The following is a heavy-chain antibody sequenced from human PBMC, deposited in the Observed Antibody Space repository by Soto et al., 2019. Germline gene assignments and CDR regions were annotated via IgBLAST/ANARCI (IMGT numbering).Heavy chain of an antibody. CDR2: VNGDGSIT. D-gene: IGHD2-15*01. CDR1: GFTFSNYW. V-gene: IGHV3-74*01. Sequence: DVQLVESGGGLVQPGGSLRLSCAASGFTFSNYWMHWFRITPGKGLVWVSRVNGDGSITSYADSVKGRFTISRDNAKNTFYLDRNSLRAEDTALYYCARVSQGSHCSGGNCYSDYWGPGPLANVSS. J-gene: IGHJ4*02. CDR3: ARVSQGSHCSGGNCYSDY.